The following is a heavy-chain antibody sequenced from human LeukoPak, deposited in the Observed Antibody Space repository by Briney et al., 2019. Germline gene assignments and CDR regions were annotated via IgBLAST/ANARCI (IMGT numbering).Heavy chain of an antibody. J-gene: IGHJ4*02. CDR1: GFNFHNFA. CDR3: ARPSPPGDGYNPCDY. Sequence: PGGSLGLSCEASGFNFHNFAMHWVRQAPGKGLEWVAVISNDERNKYYTDSVKGRFTISRDNSKSTVYLQMNSLRPEDTAMYYCARPSPPGDGYNPCDYWGPGALVIVSS. D-gene: IGHD5-24*01. CDR2: ISNDERNK. V-gene: IGHV3-30*04.